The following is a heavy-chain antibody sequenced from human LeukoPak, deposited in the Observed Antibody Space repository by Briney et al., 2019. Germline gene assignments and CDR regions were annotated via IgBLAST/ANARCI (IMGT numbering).Heavy chain of an antibody. CDR3: ARERGGDYSDAFDI. Sequence: PSETLSLTCSVSGGSISSYYWSWLRQPPGKGLEWIGYIYYSGSTSYNPSLKSRVTISVDTSKNQFSLKLSSVTAADTAVYYCARERGGDYSDAFDIWGQGTMVTVSS. J-gene: IGHJ3*02. CDR1: GGSISSYY. V-gene: IGHV4-59*01. CDR2: IYYSGST. D-gene: IGHD4-11*01.